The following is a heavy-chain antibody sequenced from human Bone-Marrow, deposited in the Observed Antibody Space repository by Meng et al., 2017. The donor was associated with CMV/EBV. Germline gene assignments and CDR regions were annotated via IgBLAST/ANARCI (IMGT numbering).Heavy chain of an antibody. CDR1: GGTFSSYA. CDR2: IIPILGIA. D-gene: IGHD2-8*01. V-gene: IGHV1-69*10. Sequence: SVKVSCKASGGTFSSYAISWVRQAPGQGLEWMGGIIPILGIANYAQKFQGRVMITADKSTSTAYMELSSLRSEDTAVYYCARVAHFTYGRLLDYWGQGTLVTVSS. CDR3: ARVAHFTYGRLLDY. J-gene: IGHJ4*02.